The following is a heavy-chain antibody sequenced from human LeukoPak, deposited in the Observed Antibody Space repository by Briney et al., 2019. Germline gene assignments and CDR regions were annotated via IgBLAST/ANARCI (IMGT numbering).Heavy chain of an antibody. Sequence: ASVKVSCKASGYTFTSYDINWVRQATGQGLEWMGWMNPNRGNTGYAQKFQGRVTMTRNTSISTAYMELSSLRSEDTAVYYCARDSSWELHGYFDYWGQGTLVTVSS. CDR1: GYTFTSYD. J-gene: IGHJ4*02. CDR2: MNPNRGNT. D-gene: IGHD1-26*01. CDR3: ARDSSWELHGYFDY. V-gene: IGHV1-8*01.